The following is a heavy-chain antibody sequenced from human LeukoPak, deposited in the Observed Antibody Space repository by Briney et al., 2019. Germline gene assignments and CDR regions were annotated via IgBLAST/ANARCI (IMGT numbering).Heavy chain of an antibody. D-gene: IGHD2-15*01. J-gene: IGHJ4*02. CDR2: ISYDGSNK. Sequence: GRSLRLSCAASGFTFSSYGMHWVRQAPGKGLEWVAVISYDGSNKYYADSVKGRFTISRDNSKNTLHLQMNSLRAEDTAVYYCAKLLGRVVPKVEYWGQGTLVTVSS. CDR3: AKLLGRVVPKVEY. CDR1: GFTFSSYG. V-gene: IGHV3-30*18.